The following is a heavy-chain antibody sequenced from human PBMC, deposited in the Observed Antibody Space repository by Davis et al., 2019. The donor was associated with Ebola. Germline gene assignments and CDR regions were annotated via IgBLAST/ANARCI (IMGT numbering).Heavy chain of an antibody. CDR1: GFTFNAYA. CDR3: ARDVDDHFWEGHAPFDY. V-gene: IGHV3-30-3*01. D-gene: IGHD3-16*01. Sequence: PGGSLRLSCAASGFTFNAYAMHWVRQAPGKGLEWVAVISKDGSNKYYADSVKGRFTISRENSRNTLYLQMNSLRPEDTAMFYCARDVDDHFWEGHAPFDYWGQGTLVTVSS. J-gene: IGHJ4*02. CDR2: ISKDGSNK.